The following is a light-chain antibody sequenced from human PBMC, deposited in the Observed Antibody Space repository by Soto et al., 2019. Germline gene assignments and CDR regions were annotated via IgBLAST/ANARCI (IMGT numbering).Light chain of an antibody. CDR3: TSYASTYTLL. Sequence: QSALTQPASVSGSPGQSITISCTGTSSDVGDYNYVSWYQQHPGKAPKLMISEVRDRPSGVSNRFSGSKSGDTASLTISGLQADDEADYFCTSYASTYTLLFGGGTKLTVL. J-gene: IGLJ2*01. CDR1: SSDVGDYNY. V-gene: IGLV2-14*01. CDR2: EVR.